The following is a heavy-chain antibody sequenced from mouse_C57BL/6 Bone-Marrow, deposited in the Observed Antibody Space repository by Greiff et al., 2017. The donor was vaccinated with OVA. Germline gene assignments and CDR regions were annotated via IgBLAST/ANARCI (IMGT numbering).Heavy chain of an antibody. J-gene: IGHJ4*01. CDR2: IDPETGGT. CDR1: GYTFTDYE. V-gene: IGHV1-15*01. D-gene: IGHD2-5*01. CDR3: TRGYSNYYAMDY. Sequence: QVQLQQSGAELVRPGASVTLSCKASGYTFTDYEMHWVKQTPVHGLEWIGAIDPETGGTASNQKFKGTAILTADKSSSTAYMELRSLTSEDSAVYYCTRGYSNYYAMDYWGQGTSVTVSS.